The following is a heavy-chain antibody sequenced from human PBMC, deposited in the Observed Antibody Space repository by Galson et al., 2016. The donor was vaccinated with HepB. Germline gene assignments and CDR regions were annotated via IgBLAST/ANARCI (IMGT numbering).Heavy chain of an antibody. V-gene: IGHV3-30*18. CDR1: GFMFSTYG. Sequence: FLRLSCAASGFMFSTYGMHWVRQAPGKGLEWVAVISYDGNTKYYVESVKGRFTVSRDNSKNTLYLQMNSLRDEDTAVYYCAKGGLGLTDWHFDLWGRGTLVTVSS. CDR3: AKGGLGLTDWHFDL. D-gene: IGHD3-10*01. J-gene: IGHJ2*01. CDR2: ISYDGNTK.